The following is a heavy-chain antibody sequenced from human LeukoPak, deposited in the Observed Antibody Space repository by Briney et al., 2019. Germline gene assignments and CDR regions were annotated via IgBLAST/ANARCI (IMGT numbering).Heavy chain of an antibody. CDR2: ISSSSSYI. CDR3: ARVFSESLGLSTPPLDY. Sequence: PGGSLRLSCAASGFTLSSFNMNWVRQAPGKGLEWVSSISSSSSYIYYADSVKGRFTVSRDNAKKSLYLQMNSLRGDDTAVYYCARVFSESLGLSTPPLDYWGQGTLVTVSS. J-gene: IGHJ4*02. V-gene: IGHV3-21*01. D-gene: IGHD3-16*02. CDR1: GFTLSSFN.